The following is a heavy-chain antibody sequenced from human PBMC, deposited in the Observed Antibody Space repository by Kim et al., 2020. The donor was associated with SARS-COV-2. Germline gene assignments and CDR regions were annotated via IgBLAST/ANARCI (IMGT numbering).Heavy chain of an antibody. J-gene: IGHJ3*02. D-gene: IGHD3-22*01. CDR1: GFTFSSYS. V-gene: IGHV3-21*01. CDR2: ISSSSSYI. Sequence: GGSLRRSCAASGFTFSSYSMNWVRQAPGKGLEWVSSISSSSSYIYYADSVKGRFTISRDNAKNSLYLQMNSLRAEDTAVYYCARVIPYYYDSSGYYLNAFDIWGQGTMVTVSS. CDR3: ARVIPYYYDSSGYYLNAFDI.